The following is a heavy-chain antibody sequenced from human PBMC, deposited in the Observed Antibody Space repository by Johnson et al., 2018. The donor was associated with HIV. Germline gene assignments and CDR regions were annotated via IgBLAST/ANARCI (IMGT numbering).Heavy chain of an antibody. CDR1: GFTFSSYA. Sequence: QVQLVESGGGVVQPGRSLRLSCAASGFTFSSYAMHWVRQAPGKGLEWVAVIAYDGSDKYYADSVKGRFTLSRDNSKNTLYLQLNSLRVEDTAVYYCVRDLGIIGPWAAFDIWGQGTRVTVSS. CDR3: VRDLGIIGPWAAFDI. V-gene: IGHV3-30-3*01. J-gene: IGHJ3*02. D-gene: IGHD3-10*01. CDR2: IAYDGSDK.